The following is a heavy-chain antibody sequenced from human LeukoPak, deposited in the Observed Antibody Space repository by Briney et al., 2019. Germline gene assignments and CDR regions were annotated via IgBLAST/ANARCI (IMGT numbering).Heavy chain of an antibody. CDR1: WLTLCLYG. J-gene: IGHJ4*02. Sequence: GGSLRLSCAPSWLTLCLYGMLWAPQAPGKGRECVAVISYEESNKRYADSVKGRFTIARDNSKHMLYFEMNNLRAEDTAVYYCAKDGDSLSLHYFDYWGQGTLVTVSS. V-gene: IGHV3-30*18. D-gene: IGHD3-22*01. CDR3: AKDGDSLSLHYFDY. CDR2: ISYEESNK.